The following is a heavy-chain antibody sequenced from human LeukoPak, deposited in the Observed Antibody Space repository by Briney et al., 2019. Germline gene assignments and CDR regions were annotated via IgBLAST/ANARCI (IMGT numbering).Heavy chain of an antibody. J-gene: IGHJ4*02. Sequence: SETLSLTCTVSGGSVISYYWSWIRQPPGKGLEWIGYIFYTGSTNYNPSLKSRVTISVDTSKNQFSLKLSSVTAADTAVYYCARAYSSGYYSLDYWGQGTLVTVSS. CDR3: ARAYSSGYYSLDY. D-gene: IGHD3-22*01. CDR2: IFYTGST. V-gene: IGHV4-59*08. CDR1: GGSVISYY.